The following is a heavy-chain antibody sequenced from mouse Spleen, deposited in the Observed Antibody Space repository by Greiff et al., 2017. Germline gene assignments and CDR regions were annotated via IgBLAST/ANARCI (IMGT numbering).Heavy chain of an antibody. J-gene: IGHJ3*01. V-gene: IGHV1-76*01. CDR3: ARNDGSSAWFAY. CDR1: GYTFTDYY. Sequence: VQLKQSGAELVRPGASVKLSCKASGYTFTDYYINWVKQRPGQGLEWIARIYPGSGNTYYNEKFKGKATLTAEKSSSTAYMQLSSLTSEDSAVYFCARNDGSSAWFAYWGQGTLVTVSA. D-gene: IGHD1-3*01. CDR2: IYPGSGNT.